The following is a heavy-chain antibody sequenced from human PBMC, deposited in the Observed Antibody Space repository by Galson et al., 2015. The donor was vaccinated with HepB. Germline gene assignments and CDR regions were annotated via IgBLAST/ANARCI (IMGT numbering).Heavy chain of an antibody. V-gene: IGHV1-69*13. D-gene: IGHD3-16*01. CDR1: GGTFSSYA. J-gene: IGHJ5*02. CDR2: IIPIFGTA. Sequence: SVKVSCKASGGTFSSYAISWVRQAPGQGLEWMGGIIPIFGTANYAQKFQGRVTITADESTSTAYMELSSLRSEDTAVYYCARGNYGGRGWFDPWGQGTLVTVSS. CDR3: ARGNYGGRGWFDP.